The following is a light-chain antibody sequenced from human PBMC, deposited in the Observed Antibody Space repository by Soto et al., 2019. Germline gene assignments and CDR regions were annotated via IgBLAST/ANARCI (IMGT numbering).Light chain of an antibody. J-gene: IGLJ3*02. CDR2: RNN. CDR1: SSNIGSKY. CDR3: AAWDDSLSGPV. Sequence: QSVLTQPPSSSGTPGQRFTISCSGSSSNIGSKYVYCYQQLPGTAPKLLIYRNNQRPSGVPDRFSGSKSGTSASLSIIGLRSEDEADYYCAAWDDSLSGPVFGGGTTLTVL. V-gene: IGLV1-47*01.